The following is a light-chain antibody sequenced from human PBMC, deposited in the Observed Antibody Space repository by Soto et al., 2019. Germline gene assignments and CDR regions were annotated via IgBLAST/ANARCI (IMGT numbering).Light chain of an antibody. CDR2: EVS. V-gene: IGLV2-14*01. J-gene: IGLJ1*01. CDR1: SSDVGAYNY. CDR3: SSYTSSSSLYV. Sequence: QSVLTQPASVSGSPGQSITISCAGTSSDVGAYNYVSWYQQHPGKAPKLMIYEVSNRPSGVSNRFSGSKSGDPASLTISGLQAEDAAYYYCSSYTSSSSLYVFGTGTKVTVL.